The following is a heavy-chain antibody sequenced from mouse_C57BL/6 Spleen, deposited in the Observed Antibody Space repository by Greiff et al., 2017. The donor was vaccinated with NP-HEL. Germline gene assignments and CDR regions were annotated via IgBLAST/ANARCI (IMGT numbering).Heavy chain of an antibody. V-gene: IGHV1-82*01. CDR3: ARRAHPRGAMDY. CDR2: IYPGDGDT. J-gene: IGHJ4*01. Sequence: QVQLQQSGPELVKPGASVKISCKASGYAFSSSWMNWVKQRPGKGLEWIGRIYPGDGDTNYNGKFKGKATLTADKSSSIAYMQLSSLTSEDSAVYFCARRAHPRGAMDYWGQGTSVTVSS. CDR1: GYAFSSSW. D-gene: IGHD3-3*01.